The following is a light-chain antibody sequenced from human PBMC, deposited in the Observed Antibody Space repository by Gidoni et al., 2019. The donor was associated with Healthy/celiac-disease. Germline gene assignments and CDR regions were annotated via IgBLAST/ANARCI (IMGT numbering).Light chain of an antibody. V-gene: IGKV3-20*01. CDR1: QSVSSSY. CDR2: GAS. Sequence: ESVLTQSPGTLSLSPGERATLSCRASQSVSSSYLAWYQQKPGQAPRLLIYGASSRATGIPDRFSGSGSGTDFTLTISRLEPEDFAVYYCQQYGRSPPWTFGQGTKVEIK. J-gene: IGKJ1*01. CDR3: QQYGRSPPWT.